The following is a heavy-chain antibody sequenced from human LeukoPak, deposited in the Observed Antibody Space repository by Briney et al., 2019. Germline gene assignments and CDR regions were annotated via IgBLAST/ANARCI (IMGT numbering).Heavy chain of an antibody. Sequence: SQTLSLTCAISGDSVSYNVAAWNWIRQSPSRGLEWLGRTLYRSQWYNDYAESVKSRITINPDTSKNQFTLQLKSVTPEDTAVYYCARVPVTRYSGSSYYFDYWGQGTLVTVSS. D-gene: IGHD1-26*01. J-gene: IGHJ4*02. CDR3: ARVPVTRYSGSSYYFDY. V-gene: IGHV6-1*01. CDR1: GDSVSYNVAA. CDR2: TLYRSQWYN.